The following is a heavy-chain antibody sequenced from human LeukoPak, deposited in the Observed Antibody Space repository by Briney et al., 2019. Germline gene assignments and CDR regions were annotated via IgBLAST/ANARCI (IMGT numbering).Heavy chain of an antibody. D-gene: IGHD5-18*01. Sequence: SETLSLTCTVSGGSISGSGYYLTWTPHHPGEGLEWLGFIHPGGAIYYNPSLRRRLVISADTSKNQMSLKLRSATAADRVVYYWAGGGDTAKGGDYWGQGTLVTVSS. CDR2: IHPGGAI. CDR3: AGGGDTAKGGDY. J-gene: IGHJ4*02. V-gene: IGHV4-31*03. CDR1: GGSISGSGYY.